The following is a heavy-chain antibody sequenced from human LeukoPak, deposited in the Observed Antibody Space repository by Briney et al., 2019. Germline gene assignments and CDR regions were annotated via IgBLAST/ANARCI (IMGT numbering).Heavy chain of an antibody. Sequence: HPGGSLRLSCAASGFTFHDDGMSWVRQAPGKGLVWVSRINSDGSSTNYADSVKGRFTISRDNAKNTLYLQMNSLRAEDTAVYYCAKDGRAGWTHPYYFDYWGQGTLVTVSS. J-gene: IGHJ4*02. CDR2: INSDGSST. V-gene: IGHV3-74*01. CDR3: AKDGRAGWTHPYYFDY. CDR1: GFTFHDDG. D-gene: IGHD6-19*01.